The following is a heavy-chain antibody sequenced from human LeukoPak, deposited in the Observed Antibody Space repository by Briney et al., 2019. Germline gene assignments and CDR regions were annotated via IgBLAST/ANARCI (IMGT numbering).Heavy chain of an antibody. V-gene: IGHV3-21*01. Sequence: GGSLRLSCAASGFTFSSYSMNWVRQAPGKGLEWVSYISSSSGYIYYADSVKGRFTISRDNAKNSLYLQMNSLRAEDTAVYYCASPLGSGDAFDIWGQGTMDTVAS. J-gene: IGHJ3*02. CDR1: GFTFSSYS. CDR3: ASPLGSGDAFDI. CDR2: ISSSSGYI. D-gene: IGHD3-10*01.